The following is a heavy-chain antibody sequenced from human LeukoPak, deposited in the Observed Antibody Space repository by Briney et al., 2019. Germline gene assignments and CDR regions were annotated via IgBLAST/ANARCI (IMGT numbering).Heavy chain of an antibody. CDR3: ARDQDADSGIWFDP. CDR2: IHYSGNT. CDR1: GDSISTYY. Sequence: SETLSLTCIVSGDSISTYYWNWIRQRPGKGLEWVGYIHYSGNTNYNPSLKNRVTISVDTSKNQFSLKLSSVTAADTAVYYCARDQDADSGIWFDPWGQGTLVTVSS. D-gene: IGHD4-17*01. V-gene: IGHV4-59*01. J-gene: IGHJ5*02.